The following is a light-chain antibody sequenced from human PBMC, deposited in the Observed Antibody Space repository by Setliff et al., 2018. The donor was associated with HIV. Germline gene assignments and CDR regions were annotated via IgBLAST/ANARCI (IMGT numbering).Light chain of an antibody. Sequence: QSVLTQPPSASGSLGQSVTISCTGTSSDVGLYNFVSWYQQHQGKAPKLMIFDVNKRPSGVPDRFSGSKSGNTASLTVSGLQTEDEADYYCCSFAGTNTLGVFGTGTKVTVL. CDR3: CSFAGTNTLGV. J-gene: IGLJ1*01. CDR2: DVN. CDR1: SSDVGLYNF. V-gene: IGLV2-8*01.